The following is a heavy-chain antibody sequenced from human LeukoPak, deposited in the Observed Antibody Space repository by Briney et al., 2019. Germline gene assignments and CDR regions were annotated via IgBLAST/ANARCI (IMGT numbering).Heavy chain of an antibody. CDR3: AREARYNWFDP. V-gene: IGHV4-59*01. CDR2: IYYSGST. D-gene: IGHD6-6*01. J-gene: IGHJ5*02. Sequence: SETLSLTCTVSGGSISSYYWSWIRQPPGKGLEWIGYIYYSGSTNYNPSLKSRVTISVDTSKNQFSLKLSSVTAADTAVYYCAREARYNWFDPWGQGTLVTVPS. CDR1: GGSISSYY.